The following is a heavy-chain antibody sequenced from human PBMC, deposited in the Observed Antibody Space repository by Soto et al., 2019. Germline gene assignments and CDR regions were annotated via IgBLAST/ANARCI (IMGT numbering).Heavy chain of an antibody. V-gene: IGHV1-18*04. CDR1: GYTFTSYG. J-gene: IGHJ6*02. CDR3: ARDPEQDIVVXPAAIPNNYYYYYGMDV. Sequence: GASVKVSCKASGYTFTSYGISWVRQAPGQGLEWMGWISAYNGNTNYAQKLQGRVTMTTDTSTSTAYMELRSLRSDDTAVYYCARDPEQDIVVXPAAIPNNYYYYYGMDVWGQGTTVTVSS. D-gene: IGHD2-2*02. CDR2: ISAYNGNT.